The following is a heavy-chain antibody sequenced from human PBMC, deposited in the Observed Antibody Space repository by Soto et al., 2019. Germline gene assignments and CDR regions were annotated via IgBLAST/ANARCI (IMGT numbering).Heavy chain of an antibody. CDR3: ARGAYYDSSGYYYERAFDI. Sequence: SVKVSCKASGGTFSSYAISWVRQAPGQGLEWMGGIIPIFGTANYAQKFQGRVTITADESTSTAYMELSSLRSEDTAVYYCARGAYYDSSGYYYERAFDIWGQGTMVTVSS. J-gene: IGHJ3*02. CDR1: GGTFSSYA. V-gene: IGHV1-69*13. CDR2: IIPIFGTA. D-gene: IGHD3-22*01.